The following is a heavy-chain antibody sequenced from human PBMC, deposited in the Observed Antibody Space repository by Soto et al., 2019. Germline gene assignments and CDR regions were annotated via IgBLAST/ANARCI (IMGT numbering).Heavy chain of an antibody. CDR1: GGSFSGYY. D-gene: IGHD2-15*01. Sequence: QVQLQQWGAGLLKPSETLSLTCAVYGGSFSGYYWSWIRQPPGKGLEWIGEINHSGSSNYNPSLTSRVTISVDMSKNQFSLKLSSVTAADTAVYYCSRGGRRGSGGSCYYVWGQGTTVTVSS. CDR3: SRGGRRGSGGSCYYV. CDR2: INHSGSS. V-gene: IGHV4-34*01. J-gene: IGHJ6*02.